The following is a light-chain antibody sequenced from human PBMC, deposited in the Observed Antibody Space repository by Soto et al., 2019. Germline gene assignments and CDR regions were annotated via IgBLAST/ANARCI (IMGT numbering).Light chain of an antibody. Sequence: DIQMTQSPSSLSASLGDRVTISCRASQGIRDYLAWYQQKPGKVPKLLIFAASTLQSGVPSRFSGSGSGTDFTLTISSLRTEDVATYYCQKYNSAPRTFGQGTKVEIK. V-gene: IGKV1-27*01. CDR1: QGIRDY. J-gene: IGKJ1*01. CDR2: AAS. CDR3: QKYNSAPRT.